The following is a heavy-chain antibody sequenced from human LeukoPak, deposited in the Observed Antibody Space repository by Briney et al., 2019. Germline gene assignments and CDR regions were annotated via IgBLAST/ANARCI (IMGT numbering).Heavy chain of an antibody. CDR3: ARDPTQYYYGSGSYPDY. CDR2: ISAYNGNT. Sequence: ASVKVSCKASGYTFTSYGISWVRQAPGQGLEWMGWISAYNGNTNYAQKLQGRVTMTTDTSTSTAYMELRSLRSDDTAVYYCARDPTQYYYGSGSYPDYWGQGTLVTVFS. V-gene: IGHV1-18*04. D-gene: IGHD3-10*01. CDR1: GYTFTSYG. J-gene: IGHJ4*02.